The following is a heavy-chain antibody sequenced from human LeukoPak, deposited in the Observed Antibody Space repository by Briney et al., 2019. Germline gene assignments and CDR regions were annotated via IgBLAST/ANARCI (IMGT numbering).Heavy chain of an antibody. CDR1: GFTLTSYA. D-gene: IGHD3/OR15-3a*01. CDR2: ISGSGRGGIP. Sequence: GGSLRLYCAASGFTLTSYAMSWVRQAPGKGLEWVSSISGSGRGGIPSYADSVKGRSTISRDNSRNTLYLQLNSLRVEDTALYYCARFRNDFWTGYPSDAFDIWGQGTMVTVSS. V-gene: IGHV3-23*01. J-gene: IGHJ3*02. CDR3: ARFRNDFWTGYPSDAFDI.